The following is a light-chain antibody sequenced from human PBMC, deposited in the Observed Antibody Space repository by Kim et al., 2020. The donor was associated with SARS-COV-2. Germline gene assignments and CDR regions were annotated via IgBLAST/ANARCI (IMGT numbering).Light chain of an antibody. CDR1: TVGDKY. V-gene: IGLV3-1*01. J-gene: IGLJ2*01. CDR2: EDA. CDR3: QAWDTNTVI. Sequence: PGQTTSITGSGETVGDKYVSWYQRRAGPSPVLVNYEDATRPSGIPERFSGSNSGNTATLTISETQPVDEADYFCQAWDTNTVIFGGGTQLTVL.